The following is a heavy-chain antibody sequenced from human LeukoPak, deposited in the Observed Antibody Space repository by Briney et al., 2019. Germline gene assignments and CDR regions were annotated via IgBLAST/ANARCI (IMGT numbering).Heavy chain of an antibody. J-gene: IGHJ4*02. Sequence: SETLSLTCAVSGGSFSSSNWCSWVRQPPGKGLEWIGEIYHSGSTNYNPSLKSRVTISVDTSKNQFSLKLSSVTAADTAVYYCARGGSSWPFDYWGQRTLVTVSS. D-gene: IGHD6-13*01. CDR1: GGSFSSSNW. CDR2: IYHSGST. V-gene: IGHV4-4*02. CDR3: ARGGSSWPFDY.